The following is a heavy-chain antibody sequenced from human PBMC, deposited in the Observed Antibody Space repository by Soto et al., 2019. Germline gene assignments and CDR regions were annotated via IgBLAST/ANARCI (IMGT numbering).Heavy chain of an antibody. V-gene: IGHV3-30-3*01. D-gene: IGHD4-17*01. J-gene: IGHJ3*02. CDR1: GFTFSSYA. CDR2: ISYDGSNK. CDR3: ARARGYGEHDAFDI. Sequence: QVQLVESGGGVVQPGRSLRLSCAASGFTFSSYAMHWVRQAPGKGLEWVAVISYDGSNKYYADSVKGRFTISRDNSKNTLYLQVNSLRAEDTAVYYCARARGYGEHDAFDIWGQGTMVTVSS.